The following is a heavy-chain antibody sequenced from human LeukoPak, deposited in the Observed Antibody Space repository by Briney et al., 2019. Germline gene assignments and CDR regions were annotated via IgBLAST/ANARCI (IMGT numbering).Heavy chain of an antibody. V-gene: IGHV3-7*01. D-gene: IGHD6-25*01. CDR2: IKQGGSEE. CDR1: GVTFSNYW. CDR3: VTSGGH. Sequence: PGGSLRLSCAGSGVTFSNYWMNWVRQAPGKGLEWVANIKQGGSEEFYMDSVKGRFTISRDDAKNSLFLQMNSLRADDAAVYYCVTSGGHWGQGTLVTVSS. J-gene: IGHJ4*02.